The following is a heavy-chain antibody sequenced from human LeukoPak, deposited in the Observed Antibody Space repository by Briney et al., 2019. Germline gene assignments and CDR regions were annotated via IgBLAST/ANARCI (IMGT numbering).Heavy chain of an antibody. CDR2: FDPEDGET. CDR1: GYTLTELS. Sequence: ASVKVSCKVSGYTLTELSMHWVRRAPGKGLEWMGGFDPEDGETIYAQKFQGRVTMTEDTSTDTAYMELSSLRSEDTAVYYCATARYSSGWQVSFDYWGQGTLVTVSS. V-gene: IGHV1-24*01. D-gene: IGHD6-19*01. CDR3: ATARYSSGWQVSFDY. J-gene: IGHJ4*02.